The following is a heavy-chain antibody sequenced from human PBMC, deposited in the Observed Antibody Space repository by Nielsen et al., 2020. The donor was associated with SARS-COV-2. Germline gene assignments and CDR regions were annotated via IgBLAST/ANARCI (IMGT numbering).Heavy chain of an antibody. Sequence: GESLKISCAASGFTFSSYGMHWVRQAPGKGLEWVAVIWYDGSNKYYADSVKGRFTISRDNSKNTLYLQMNSLRAEDTAVYYCARSSVLTKDYFDYWGQGTLVTVSS. CDR3: ARSSVLTKDYFDY. CDR1: GFTFSSYG. D-gene: IGHD3-3*01. J-gene: IGHJ4*02. CDR2: IWYDGSNK. V-gene: IGHV3-33*01.